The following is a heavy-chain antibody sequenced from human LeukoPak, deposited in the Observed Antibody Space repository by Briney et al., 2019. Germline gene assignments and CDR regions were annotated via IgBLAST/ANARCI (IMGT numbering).Heavy chain of an antibody. CDR1: GFTFSSYA. Sequence: GGSLRLSRAASGFTFSSYAMHWVRQAPGKGLEWVAVISYDGSNKYYADSVKGRFTISRDNSKNTLYLQMNSLRAEDTAVYYCARDHTSYYYDSSGYSWWGQGTLVTVSS. CDR3: ARDHTSYYYDSSGYSW. V-gene: IGHV3-30-3*01. D-gene: IGHD3-22*01. CDR2: ISYDGSNK. J-gene: IGHJ4*02.